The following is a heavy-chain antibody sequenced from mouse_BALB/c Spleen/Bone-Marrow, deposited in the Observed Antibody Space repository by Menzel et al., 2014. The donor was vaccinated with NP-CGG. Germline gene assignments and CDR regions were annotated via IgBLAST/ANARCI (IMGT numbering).Heavy chain of an antibody. V-gene: IGHV14-3*02. Sequence: VQLQQPGAELVKPGASVKLSCTASGFNIKDTYMHWVKQRPEQGLEWIGRIDPANANTEYDPKFQGKATITADTSSNTAYLQLSSLTSEDTAVYYCALYYGDVMDYWGQGTSVTVSS. CDR2: IDPANANT. CDR3: ALYYGDVMDY. J-gene: IGHJ4*01. D-gene: IGHD1-1*01. CDR1: GFNIKDTY.